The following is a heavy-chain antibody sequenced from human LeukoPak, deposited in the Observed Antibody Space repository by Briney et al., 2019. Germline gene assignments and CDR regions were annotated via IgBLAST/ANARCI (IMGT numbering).Heavy chain of an antibody. CDR3: ARDSTSSNHDY. V-gene: IGHV3-53*01. CDR1: GFTVGSNY. J-gene: IGHJ4*02. CDR2: IYSGGNT. Sequence: GGSLRLSCAASGFTVGSNYMTWVRQAPGKGLEWVSVIYSGGNTHYADSVKGRFTISRGSSKSTLYLQMNSLRTEDTAVYYCARDSTSSNHDYWGQGTLVTVSS. D-gene: IGHD1-14*01.